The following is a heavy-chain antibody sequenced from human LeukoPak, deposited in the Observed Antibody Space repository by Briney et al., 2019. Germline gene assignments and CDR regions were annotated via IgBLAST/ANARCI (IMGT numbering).Heavy chain of an antibody. D-gene: IGHD2-2*01. V-gene: IGHV3-30*02. Sequence: GGSLRLSCAASGFTFSSYGMHWVRQAPGEGLEWVAFIRYDGSNKYYADSVKGRFTISRSNSKNTLYLQMNSRRAEDTAVYYCAKYLVSIVVVPAAVLYYGMDVWGQGTTVTVSS. CDR1: GFTFSSYG. J-gene: IGHJ6*02. CDR2: IRYDGSNK. CDR3: AKYLVSIVVVPAAVLYYGMDV.